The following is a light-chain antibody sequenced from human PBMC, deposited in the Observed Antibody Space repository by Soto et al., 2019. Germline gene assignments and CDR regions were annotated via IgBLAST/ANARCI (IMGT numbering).Light chain of an antibody. V-gene: IGLV1-40*01. Sequence: QLVLTQPPSVSGAPGQRVTISCTGSSSNIGAGYDVHWYQQLPGTAPKLLIYANTNRPSGVPDRFSGSKSSTSASLAITGLQAEDEADYYCQSYDSSLSGSNWVFGGGTKLTV. CDR1: SSNIGAGYD. J-gene: IGLJ3*02. CDR3: QSYDSSLSGSNWV. CDR2: ANT.